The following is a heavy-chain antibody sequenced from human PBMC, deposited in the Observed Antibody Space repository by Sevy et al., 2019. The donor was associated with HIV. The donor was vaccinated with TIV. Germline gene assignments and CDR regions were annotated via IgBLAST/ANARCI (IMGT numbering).Heavy chain of an antibody. J-gene: IGHJ4*02. CDR3: ARDLKAGYYVSSGYYCEGPIDY. V-gene: IGHV3-11*01. Sequence: GGSLRLSCAASGFTFSDYYMSWIRQAPGKGLEWVSYISSSGSTIYYADSVKGRFTISRDNAMNSLYLQMNSLIAEDTAVYYCARDLKAGYYVSSGYYCEGPIDYWGQGTLVTVSS. CDR1: GFTFSDYY. D-gene: IGHD3-22*01. CDR2: ISSSGSTI.